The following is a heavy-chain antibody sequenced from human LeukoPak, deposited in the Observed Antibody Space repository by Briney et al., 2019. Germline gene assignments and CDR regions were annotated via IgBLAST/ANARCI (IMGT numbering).Heavy chain of an antibody. CDR3: AREDSSGYYQTFDY. D-gene: IGHD3-22*01. Sequence: SETLSLTCTVSGGSISSGSYYWSWLRQPAGKGLEWIGRIYASGSTNYNPSLKNRLTTSIDTSKNQFSLKLSSVTAADTAVYYCAREDSSGYYQTFDYWGQGTLVTVSS. CDR1: GGSISSGSYY. J-gene: IGHJ4*02. V-gene: IGHV4-61*02. CDR2: IYASGST.